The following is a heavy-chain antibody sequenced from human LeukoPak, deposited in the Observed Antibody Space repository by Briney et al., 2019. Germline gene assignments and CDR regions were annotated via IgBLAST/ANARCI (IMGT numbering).Heavy chain of an antibody. V-gene: IGHV4-34*01. CDR1: GGSFSGYY. D-gene: IGHD1-26*01. CDR3: ARTVGANDAFDI. CDR2: INYSGST. Sequence: SETLSLTCAVYGGSFSGYYWSWIRQPPGKGLEWIGEINYSGSTDYNPSLKGRVTISVDTSKSQFSLKLSSVTAADTAVYYCARTVGANDAFDIWGQGTMVTVSS. J-gene: IGHJ3*02.